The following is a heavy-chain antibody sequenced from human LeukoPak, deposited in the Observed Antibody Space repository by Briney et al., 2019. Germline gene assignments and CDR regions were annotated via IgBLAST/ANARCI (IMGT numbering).Heavy chain of an antibody. J-gene: IGHJ5*02. D-gene: IGHD3-10*01. CDR3: ARDPYYYGSGSYYNA. CDR1: GFTFSSYE. CDR2: ISSSGSTI. V-gene: IGHV3-48*03. Sequence: GGSLRLSCAASGFTFSSYEMNWVRQAPGKGLEWVSYISSSGSTIYYADSVKGRFTISRDNDKNSLYLQMNSLRAEDTAVYYCARDPYYYGSGSYYNAWGQGTLVTVSS.